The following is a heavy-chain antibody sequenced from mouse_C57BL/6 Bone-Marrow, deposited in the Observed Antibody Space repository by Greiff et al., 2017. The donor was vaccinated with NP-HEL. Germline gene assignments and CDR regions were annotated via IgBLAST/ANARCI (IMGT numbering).Heavy chain of an antibody. CDR2: IYPRSGNT. J-gene: IGHJ3*01. CDR3: ARGGNYLFAY. V-gene: IGHV1-81*01. CDR1: GYTFTSYG. Sequence: QVQLQQSGAELARPGASVKLSCKASGYTFTSYGISWVKQRTGQGLEWIGGIYPRSGNTCYNEKFKGKATLTADKSSSTAYMELRSLTSEDSAVYFCARGGNYLFAYWGQGTLVTVSA. D-gene: IGHD2-1*01.